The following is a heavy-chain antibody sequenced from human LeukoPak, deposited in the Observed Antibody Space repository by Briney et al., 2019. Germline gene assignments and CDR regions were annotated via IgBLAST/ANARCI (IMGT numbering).Heavy chain of an antibody. V-gene: IGHV3-53*01. CDR1: GFTVSSNY. D-gene: IGHD2-21*02. J-gene: IGHJ4*02. Sequence: PGGSLRLSCAASGFTVSSNYMSWVRQAPGKGLEWVSVIYSGGSTYYADSVKGRFTISRDNSKNTLYLQMNSLRAEDTAVYYCAGAERYSDCCFDYWGQGTLVTVSS. CDR3: AGAERYSDCCFDY. CDR2: IYSGGST.